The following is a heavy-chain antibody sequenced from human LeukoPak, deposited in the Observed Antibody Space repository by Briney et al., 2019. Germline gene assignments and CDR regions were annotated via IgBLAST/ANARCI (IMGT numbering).Heavy chain of an antibody. D-gene: IGHD1-26*01. V-gene: IGHV4-39*01. CDR3: ATPYSGGYQGLDI. CDR2: IYYSGST. J-gene: IGHJ3*02. CDR1: GGSISSNKYY. Sequence: SETLSLTCTVSGGSISSNKYYWGWIRQPPGKGLEWIGSIYYSGSTYYNPTLKSRVTIFVDTSKNQFSLKLSSVTTADTAVYYCATPYSGGYQGLDIWGQGTMVTVSS.